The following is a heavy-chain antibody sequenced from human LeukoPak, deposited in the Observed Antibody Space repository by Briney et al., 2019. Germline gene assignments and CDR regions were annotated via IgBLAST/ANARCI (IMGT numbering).Heavy chain of an antibody. V-gene: IGHV3-7*03. CDR1: GFTFSNYW. CDR2: IKEDGSEK. Sequence: PGGSLRLSCAVSGFTFSNYWMSWVRQAPGRGLEWVANIKEDGSEKYYVDSVKGRFTISRDNAKNSLYLQMNSLRAEDTAVYYCVRDPPRRFDYGGQGTLVTVSS. CDR3: VRDPPRRFDY. J-gene: IGHJ4*02.